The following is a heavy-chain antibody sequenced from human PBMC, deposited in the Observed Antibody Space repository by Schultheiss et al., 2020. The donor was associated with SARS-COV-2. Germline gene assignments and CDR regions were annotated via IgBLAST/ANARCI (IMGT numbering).Heavy chain of an antibody. CDR1: GGTFSSYA. CDR3: ARAQRGEKWIQLFDY. V-gene: IGHV1-69*01. D-gene: IGHD5-18*01. J-gene: IGHJ4*02. CDR2: IIPIFGTA. Sequence: KISCKASGGTFSSYAISWVRQAPGQGLEWMGGIIPIFGTANYAQKFQGRVTITADESTSTAYMELSSLRSEDTAVYYCARAQRGEKWIQLFDYWGQGTLVTVSS.